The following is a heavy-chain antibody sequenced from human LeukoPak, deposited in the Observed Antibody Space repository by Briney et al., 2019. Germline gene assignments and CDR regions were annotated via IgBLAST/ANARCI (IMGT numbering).Heavy chain of an antibody. V-gene: IGHV4-34*01. CDR2: INHSGST. CDR1: GGSFSGYY. CDR3: ARGRVTYYDFWSGPRNWFDP. D-gene: IGHD3-3*01. Sequence: SETLSLTCADYGGSFSGYYWSWIRQPPGKGLEWIGEINHSGSTNYNPSLKSRVTISVDTSKNQFSLKLSSVTAADTAVYYCARGRVTYYDFWSGPRNWFDPWGQGTLVTVSS. J-gene: IGHJ5*02.